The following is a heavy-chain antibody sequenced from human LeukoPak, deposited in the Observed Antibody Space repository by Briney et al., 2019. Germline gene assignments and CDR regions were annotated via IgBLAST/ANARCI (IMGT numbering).Heavy chain of an antibody. CDR2: IRYDGSNK. CDR1: GFTFSSYG. V-gene: IGHV3-30*02. CDR3: ARAPYGSGSHFDY. D-gene: IGHD3-10*01. J-gene: IGHJ4*02. Sequence: PGGSLRLSCAASGFTFSSYGMHWVRQAPGKGLEWVAFIRYDGSNKYYADSVKGRFTISRDNSKNTLYLQMNSLRAEDTALYHCARAPYGSGSHFDYWGQGTLVTVSS.